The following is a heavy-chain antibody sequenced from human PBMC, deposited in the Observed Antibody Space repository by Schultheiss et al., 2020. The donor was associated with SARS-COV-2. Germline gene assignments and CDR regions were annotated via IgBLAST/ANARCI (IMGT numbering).Heavy chain of an antibody. Sequence: GGSLRLSCAASGFAFHDYAMNWVRQAPGKGLVWVSRINSDGSSTSYADSVKGRFTISRDNSQNTLFLQLNSLRTEDTALYYCVRGGYFRFGYAFDVWGQGTMVTVSS. J-gene: IGHJ3*01. D-gene: IGHD5-18*01. CDR2: INSDGSST. V-gene: IGHV3-74*01. CDR3: VRGGYFRFGYAFDV. CDR1: GFAFHDYA.